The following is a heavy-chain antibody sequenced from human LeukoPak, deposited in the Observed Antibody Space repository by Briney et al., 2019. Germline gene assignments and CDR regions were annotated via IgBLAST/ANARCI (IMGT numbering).Heavy chain of an antibody. D-gene: IGHD6-6*01. Sequence: RPSETLSLTCAVYGGSFSGYYWSWIRQPPGKGLEWIGEINHSGSTNYNPSLKSRVTISVDTSKNQFSLKLSSVTAADTAVYYCARSLPQLGAFDIWGQGTMVTVSS. V-gene: IGHV4-34*09. CDR3: ARSLPQLGAFDI. J-gene: IGHJ3*02. CDR1: GGSFSGYY. CDR2: INHSGST.